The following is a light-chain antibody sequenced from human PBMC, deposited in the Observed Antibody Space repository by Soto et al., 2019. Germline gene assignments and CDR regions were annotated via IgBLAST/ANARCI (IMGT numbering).Light chain of an antibody. Sequence: DIVLTQSPLRIAVSPGRPASFSWASTEILLHSDRNTYLSWLHQRPGQPPRLLIYQISERFSGVADRFSGSGAGTNFTLSISRVEVEDVGTFFCMQSSQYRSFGQGTKVDIK. CDR1: EILLHSDRNTY. V-gene: IGKV2-24*01. J-gene: IGKJ1*01. CDR2: QIS. CDR3: MQSSQYRS.